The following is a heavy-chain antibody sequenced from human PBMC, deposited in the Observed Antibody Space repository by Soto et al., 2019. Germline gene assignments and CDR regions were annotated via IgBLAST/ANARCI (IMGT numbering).Heavy chain of an antibody. D-gene: IGHD3-22*01. CDR2: IYADGSA. V-gene: IGHV3-53*01. CDR1: GFTVSGNY. J-gene: IGHJ4*02. Sequence: GGSLRLSCAASGFTVSGNYMSWVRQAPGKGLECVSVIYADGSAYYADSVKGRFTISRDSSKNTLYLQMNSLRAEDTAVYYCAKGGSVFFWDLYYDSSGSIPDYWGQGTLVTVSS. CDR3: AKGGSVFFWDLYYDSSGSIPDY.